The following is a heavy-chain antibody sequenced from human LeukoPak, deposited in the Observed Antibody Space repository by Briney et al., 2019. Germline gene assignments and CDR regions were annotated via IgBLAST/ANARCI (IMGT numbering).Heavy chain of an antibody. J-gene: IGHJ4*02. V-gene: IGHV3-53*01. CDR2: IYSGGST. CDR1: GFTVSSSY. CDR3: AKGYNYDYEY. D-gene: IGHD5-18*01. Sequence: GGPLRLSCAASGFTVSSSYMSWVRQAPGKGLEWVSLIYSGGSTYYAASVKGRFTISRDNSKNTLYLQMNSLRPEDTAVYYCAKGYNYDYEYWGQGTLVTVSS.